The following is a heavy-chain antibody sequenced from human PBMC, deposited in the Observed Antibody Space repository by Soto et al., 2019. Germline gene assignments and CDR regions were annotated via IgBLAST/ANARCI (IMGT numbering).Heavy chain of an antibody. CDR3: ARYGGSDGRCYDC. J-gene: IGHJ4*02. V-gene: IGHV3-7*01. Sequence: EVQLVESGGGLVQPGGSLRLSCAASGFTFSNYWMSWVRQAPGKGLEWVANIKQDGSEKYYVDSVQGRFTISRDTAENSLYLQMNSLRAEDTAVYYCARYGGSDGRCYDCWGQGTLVTVTS. CDR2: IKQDGSEK. CDR1: GFTFSNYW. D-gene: IGHD2-15*01.